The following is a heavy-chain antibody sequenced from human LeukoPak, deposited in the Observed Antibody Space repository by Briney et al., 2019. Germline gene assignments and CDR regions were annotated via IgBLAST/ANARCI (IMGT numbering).Heavy chain of an antibody. CDR3: AKDNLGGLFWSGQTDRPDY. CDR2: ISGSGGST. Sequence: GGSLRLSCAASGFTFSSYAMSWVRQAPGKGLEWVSAISGSGGSTYYADSVKGRFTISRDNSKNTLYLQMNSLRAEDTAVYYCAKDNLGGLFWSGQTDRPDYWGQGTLVTVSS. J-gene: IGHJ4*02. D-gene: IGHD3-3*01. CDR1: GFTFSSYA. V-gene: IGHV3-23*01.